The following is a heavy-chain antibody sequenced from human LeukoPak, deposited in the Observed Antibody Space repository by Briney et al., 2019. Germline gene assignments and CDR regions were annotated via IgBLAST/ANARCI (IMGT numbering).Heavy chain of an antibody. CDR1: GFTFSNYA. CDR2: IRGSDIST. D-gene: IGHD3-10*01. J-gene: IGHJ4*02. CDR3: AKAYGSRNYFFDY. V-gene: IGHV3-23*01. Sequence: GGSLRLSCAASGFTFSNYAMSWVRQAPGKGLEWVSGIRGSDISTYYADSVKGRFTTSRDNSKNTLYLQMNSLRVEDTALYYCAKAYGSRNYFFDYWGQGTLVTVSS.